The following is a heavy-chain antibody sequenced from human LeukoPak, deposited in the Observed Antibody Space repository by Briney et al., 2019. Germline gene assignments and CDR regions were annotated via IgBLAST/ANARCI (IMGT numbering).Heavy chain of an antibody. V-gene: IGHV3-53*01. Sequence: PGGSLRLSCAVSGFSVSNNYMSWVRQAPGKGLEWVSVIYSGGTTYYADSVKGRFTISRGNSKNTLYPQMNSLRGEVTALYYCARLYTYALDYWGQGTLVTVSS. CDR3: ARLYTYALDY. CDR1: GFSVSNNY. D-gene: IGHD5-18*01. CDR2: IYSGGTT. J-gene: IGHJ4*02.